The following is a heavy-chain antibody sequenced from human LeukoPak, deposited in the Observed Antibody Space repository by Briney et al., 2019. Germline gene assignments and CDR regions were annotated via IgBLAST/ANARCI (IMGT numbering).Heavy chain of an antibody. D-gene: IGHD3-16*02. CDR1: GGTFSSYA. CDR2: IIPIFGTA. CDR3: ARGTSPQDNSFSADYDYVWGSYRFYYYMDV. J-gene: IGHJ6*03. Sequence: SVKVSCKASGGTFSSYAISWVRQAPGQGLEWMGGIIPIFGTANYAQKFQGRVTITTDESTSTAYMELSSLRSEDTAVYYCARGTSPQDNSFSADYDYVWGSYRFYYYMDVWGKGTTVTVSS. V-gene: IGHV1-69*05.